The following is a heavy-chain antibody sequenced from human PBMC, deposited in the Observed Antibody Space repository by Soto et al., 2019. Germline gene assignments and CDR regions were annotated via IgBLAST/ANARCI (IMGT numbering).Heavy chain of an antibody. CDR2: IDPSDSYT. CDR1: GYSFTSYW. V-gene: IGHV5-10-1*01. Sequence: GDSLKISCKGSGYSFTSYWISWVLQIPGKGLEWMGRIDPSDSYTNYSPSFQGHVTISADKSISTAYLQWSSLKASDTAMYYCARDLNFYYYGMDVWGQGTTFTVSS. CDR3: ARDLNFYYYGMDV. J-gene: IGHJ6*02.